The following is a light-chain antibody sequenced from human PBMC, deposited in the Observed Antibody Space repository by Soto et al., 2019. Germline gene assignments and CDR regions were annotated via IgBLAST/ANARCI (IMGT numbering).Light chain of an antibody. V-gene: IGLV1-47*01. CDR1: SSNIGRNY. Sequence: QSVLTQPPSVSAAPGQKVTISCSGSSSNIGRNYVSWHQQFPGTAPKLLVYRDNQRPSGVPDRFSGSKSGTSASLAISGLRSDDEADYYCAAWDDSLRGVVFGGGTQLTVL. CDR3: AAWDDSLRGVV. CDR2: RDN. J-gene: IGLJ2*01.